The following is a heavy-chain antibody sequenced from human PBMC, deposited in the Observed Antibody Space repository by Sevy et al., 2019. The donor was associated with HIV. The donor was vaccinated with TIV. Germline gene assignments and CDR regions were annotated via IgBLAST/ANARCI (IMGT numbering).Heavy chain of an antibody. CDR3: AKDGGRNWDQFFFDY. D-gene: IGHD7-27*01. J-gene: IGHJ4*02. CDR1: GFTFSSFG. CDR2: ISGTGGST. Sequence: GGSLSLSCEASGFTFSSFGMSWVRQAPGKGLEWVSGISGTGGSTYYADSVKGRFTISRDNSKNTLYIHMISLRAEDTAVYYCAKDGGRNWDQFFFDYWGQGTLVTVSS. V-gene: IGHV3-23*01.